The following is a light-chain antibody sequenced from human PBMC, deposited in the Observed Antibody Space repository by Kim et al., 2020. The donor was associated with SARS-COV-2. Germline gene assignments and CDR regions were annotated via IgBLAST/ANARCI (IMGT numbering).Light chain of an antibody. CDR1: KLGDKY. Sequence: SVSPGQTASITCSGDKLGDKYACWYQQKSGQSPVVIMYQDNKRPSGIPARFSGSNSGNTATLTISGTQAMDEADYYCQVWDSGTAVFGTGTKVTVL. CDR3: QVWDSGTAV. CDR2: QDN. V-gene: IGLV3-1*01. J-gene: IGLJ1*01.